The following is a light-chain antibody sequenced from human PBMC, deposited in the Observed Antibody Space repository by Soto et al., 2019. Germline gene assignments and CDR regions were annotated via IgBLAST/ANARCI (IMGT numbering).Light chain of an antibody. CDR2: GNS. V-gene: IGLV1-40*01. J-gene: IGLJ2*01. CDR3: QSYDSSLTGSVV. CDR1: SSNIGAGYD. Sequence: QSVLTQPPSASGAPGQRVTISCTGSSSNIGAGYDVHWYQQLPGTAPKLLIYGNSNRPSGAPDRFSGSKSGTSASLAITGLQAEDEADYYCQSYDSSLTGSVVFGG.